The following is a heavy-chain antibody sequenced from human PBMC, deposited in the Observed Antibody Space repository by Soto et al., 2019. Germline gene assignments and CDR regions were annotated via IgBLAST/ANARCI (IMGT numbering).Heavy chain of an antibody. CDR3: ARAGALTATFDY. CDR2: IYYSGST. J-gene: IGHJ4*02. Sequence: SSETLSLTCTVSGGSVSSGSYYWGWIRQPPGKGLEWIAYIYYSGSTNYNPSLKSRVTISEDTSKNQFSLKVSSVTAADTAVHFCARAGALTATFDYWGQGTLVTVSS. CDR1: GGSVSSGSYY. D-gene: IGHD5-18*01. V-gene: IGHV4-61*01.